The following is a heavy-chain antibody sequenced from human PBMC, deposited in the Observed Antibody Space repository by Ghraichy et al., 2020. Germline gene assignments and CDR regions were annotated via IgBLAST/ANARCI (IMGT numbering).Heavy chain of an antibody. D-gene: IGHD6-13*01. CDR3: ARDASETYSSSWYFTAAPSRRARNDAFDI. V-gene: IGHV4-38-2*02. CDR2: IYHSGST. J-gene: IGHJ3*02. CDR1: GYSISSGYY. Sequence: SQTLSLTCAVSGYSISSGYYWGWIRQPPGKGLEWIGSIYHSGSTYYNPSLKSRVTISVDTSKNQFSLKLSSVTAADTAVYYCARDASETYSSSWYFTAAPSRRARNDAFDIWGQGTMVTVSS.